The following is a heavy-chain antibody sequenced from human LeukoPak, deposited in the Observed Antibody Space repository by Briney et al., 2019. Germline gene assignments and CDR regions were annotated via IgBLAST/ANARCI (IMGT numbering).Heavy chain of an antibody. CDR1: GFTFSTYA. CDR2: LSGSGNNT. V-gene: IGHV3-23*01. J-gene: IGHJ6*02. D-gene: IGHD6-13*01. CDR3: AKSYSSSFGPRLRDFGYYYYGMDV. Sequence: GGSLRLSCAASGFTFSTYAMSWVRQAPGKGLEWVSVLSGSGNNTYYADSVKGRFTISRDNSKNTLYLQMNSLRAEDTAVYYCAKSYSSSFGPRLRDFGYYYYGMDVWAKGPRSPSP.